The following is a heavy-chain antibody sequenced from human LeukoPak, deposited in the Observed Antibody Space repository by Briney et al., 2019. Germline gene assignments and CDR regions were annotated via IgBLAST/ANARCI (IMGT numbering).Heavy chain of an antibody. CDR2: IIPIFGTA. Sequence: SVEVACKASGVSVSSYAISGVRRGPGRGLEGIGRIIPIFGTANYAQKFQGRVTITTDESTSTAYMELSSLKSEDTAVYYCARDLGDGYNSATADYWGQGTLVTVSS. J-gene: IGHJ4*02. D-gene: IGHD5-24*01. CDR3: ARDLGDGYNSATADY. CDR1: GVSVSSYA. V-gene: IGHV1-69*05.